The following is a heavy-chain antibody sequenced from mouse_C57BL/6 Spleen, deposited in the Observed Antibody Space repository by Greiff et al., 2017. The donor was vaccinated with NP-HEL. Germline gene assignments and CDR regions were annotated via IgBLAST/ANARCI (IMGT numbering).Heavy chain of an antibody. D-gene: IGHD1-1*01. CDR2: IHPNSGST. J-gene: IGHJ2*01. Sequence: QVQLKQPGAELVKPGASVKLSCKASGYTFTSYWMHWVKQRPGQGLEWIGMIHPNSGSTNYNEKFKSKATLTVDKSSSTAYMQLSSLTSEDSAVYYCARGPITTVVPNYFDYWGQGTTLTVSS. V-gene: IGHV1-64*01. CDR1: GYTFTSYW. CDR3: ARGPITTVVPNYFDY.